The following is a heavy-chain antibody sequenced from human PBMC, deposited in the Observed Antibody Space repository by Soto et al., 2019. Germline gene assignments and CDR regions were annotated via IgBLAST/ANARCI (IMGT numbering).Heavy chain of an antibody. D-gene: IGHD3-16*01. CDR3: VRPRPSGENYGMDV. J-gene: IGHJ6*02. V-gene: IGHV3-53*01. CDR2: LYTEGTT. Sequence: LRLSCVASGLTVSHNYMAWVRQAPEMGLEWVSILYTEGTTYYADSVKSRFTISRDPSKNTLFLQMDSLRAEDTAVYYCVRPRPSGENYGMDVWGQGTTVTVSS. CDR1: GLTVSHNY.